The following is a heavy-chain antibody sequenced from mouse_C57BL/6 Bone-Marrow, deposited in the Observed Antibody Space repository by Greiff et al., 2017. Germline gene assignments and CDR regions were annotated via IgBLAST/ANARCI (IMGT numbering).Heavy chain of an antibody. Sequence: QVTLKESGPGILQPSQTLSLTCSFSGFSLSTFGMGVGWIRQPSGKGLEWLAHIWWEDDKYYNPALKSRLTLSKDTSKTQVLLKIANVDPADTATYHCARIAIYYSNSRRAYFDVWGTGTTVTVSS. V-gene: IGHV8-8*01. D-gene: IGHD2-5*01. CDR3: ARIAIYYSNSRRAYFDV. CDR2: IWWEDDK. CDR1: GFSLSTFGMG. J-gene: IGHJ1*03.